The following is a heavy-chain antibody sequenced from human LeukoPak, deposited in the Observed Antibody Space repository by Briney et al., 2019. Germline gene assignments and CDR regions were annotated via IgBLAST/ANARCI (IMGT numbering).Heavy chain of an antibody. V-gene: IGHV3-11*01. D-gene: IGHD2-2*01. Sequence: LSLTCAVHGGSFSAYYWSWIRQPPGKGLEWVSYISSSGSTIYYADSVKGRFTISRDNAKNSLYLQMNSLRAEDTAVYYCARDRCSSTSCHDAFDIWGQGTMVTVSS. J-gene: IGHJ3*02. CDR1: GGSFSAYY. CDR2: ISSSGSTI. CDR3: ARDRCSSTSCHDAFDI.